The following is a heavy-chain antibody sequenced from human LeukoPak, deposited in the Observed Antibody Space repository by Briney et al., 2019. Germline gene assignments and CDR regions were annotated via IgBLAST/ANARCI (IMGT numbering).Heavy chain of an antibody. CDR1: GYSFTSYW. J-gene: IGHJ6*02. CDR3: ARTISGSYPMNYYYYGMDV. CDR2: IYPGDFDT. D-gene: IGHD1-26*01. Sequence: GESLKISCKGSGYSFTSYWIGWVRQMPGKGLEWMGIIYPGDFDTRYSPSFQGQVTISADKSISTAYLQWSSLKASDTAMYYCARTISGSYPMNYYYYGMDVWGQGTTVTVSS. V-gene: IGHV5-51*01.